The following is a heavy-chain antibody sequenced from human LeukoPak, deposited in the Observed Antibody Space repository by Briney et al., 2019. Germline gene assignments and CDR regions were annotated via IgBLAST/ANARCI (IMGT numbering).Heavy chain of an antibody. CDR1: GYTFTSYY. CDR3: ARGPYYDFWSGYYPTLGSGYYFDY. CDR2: INPSGGST. J-gene: IGHJ4*02. D-gene: IGHD3-3*01. V-gene: IGHV1-46*01. Sequence: ASVKVSCKASGYTFTSYYMHWVRQAPGQGLEWMGIINPSGGSTSYARKFQGRVTMTRDTSTSTVYMELSSLRSEDTAVYYCARGPYYDFWSGYYPTLGSGYYFDYWGQGTLVTVSS.